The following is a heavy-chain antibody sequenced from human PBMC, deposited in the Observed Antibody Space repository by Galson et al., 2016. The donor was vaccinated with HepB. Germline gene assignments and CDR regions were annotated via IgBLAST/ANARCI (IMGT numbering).Heavy chain of an antibody. D-gene: IGHD1-26*01. J-gene: IGHJ4*02. CDR3: AKSSSGATPRPNFDY. V-gene: IGHV3-23*01. Sequence: SLRLSCAASKFTFRNYDMSWVRQAPGKGLEWVSSISGPGRNTYYADSVKGRFTISRDNSKSTPYLQMNSLRAEDTAVYYCAKSSSGATPRPNFDYWGQGTLVTVSS. CDR2: ISGPGRNT. CDR1: KFTFRNYD.